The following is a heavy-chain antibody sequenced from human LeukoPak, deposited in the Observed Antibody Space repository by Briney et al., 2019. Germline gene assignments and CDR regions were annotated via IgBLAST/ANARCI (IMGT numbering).Heavy chain of an antibody. Sequence: SETLSLTCAVYGGSLSGYYWSWIRQPPGKGLEWIGEINHSGSTNYNPSLKSRVTISVDTSKNQLSPKLSSMTAADTAVYYCARQWLVSPLFDYWGQGTLVTVS. CDR1: GGSLSGYY. CDR2: INHSGST. J-gene: IGHJ4*02. V-gene: IGHV4-34*01. CDR3: ARQWLVSPLFDY. D-gene: IGHD6-19*01.